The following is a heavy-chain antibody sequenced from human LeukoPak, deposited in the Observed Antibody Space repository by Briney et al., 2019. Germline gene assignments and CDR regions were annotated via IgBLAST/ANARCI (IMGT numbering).Heavy chain of an antibody. D-gene: IGHD3-22*01. V-gene: IGHV4-61*09. CDR3: AYYYDSSGFYPEMS. J-gene: IGHJ4*02. Sequence: NPSQTLSLTCTVSGGSISTDNYYWSWIRQPAGKGLEWIGHIYTSGSTIYNPSLKSRVTISIDTSENRFSLKLSSVTAADTAVYYCAYYYDSSGFYPEMSWGQGILVTVSS. CDR1: GGSISTDNYY. CDR2: IYTSGST.